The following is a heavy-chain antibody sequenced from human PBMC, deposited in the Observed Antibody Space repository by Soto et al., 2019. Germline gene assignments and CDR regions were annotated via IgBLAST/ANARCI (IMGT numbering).Heavy chain of an antibody. V-gene: IGHV3-23*01. CDR2: INYSGVST. CDR3: VSDPKWEWGY. Sequence: GGSLSLSCAASGFVFARNDMNWVRQRPGKGLEWVSNINYSGVSTYYSDAVKGRFTISRDNSSNILHLEMNSLTVDDTAVYYGVSDPKWEWGYWGQGTPVTVSS. D-gene: IGHD1-26*01. J-gene: IGHJ4*02. CDR1: GFVFARND.